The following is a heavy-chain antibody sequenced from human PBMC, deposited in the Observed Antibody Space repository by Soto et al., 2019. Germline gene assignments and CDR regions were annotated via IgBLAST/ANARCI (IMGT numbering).Heavy chain of an antibody. CDR3: ARRRQYYDILTGLGWDWFDP. CDR1: GGSISSGDYY. J-gene: IGHJ5*02. CDR2: IYYSGST. V-gene: IGHV4-30-4*01. D-gene: IGHD3-9*01. Sequence: ASETLSLTCTVSGGSISSGDYYWSWIRQPPGKGLEWIGYIYYSGSTYYNPSLKSRVTISVDTSKNQFSLKLSSVTAADTAVYYCARRRQYYDILTGLGWDWFDPWGQGTLVTVSS.